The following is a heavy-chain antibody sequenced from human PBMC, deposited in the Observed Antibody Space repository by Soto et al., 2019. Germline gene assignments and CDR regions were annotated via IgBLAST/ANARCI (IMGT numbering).Heavy chain of an antibody. CDR2: ISYDGSNK. V-gene: IGHV3-30*18. J-gene: IGHJ6*02. CDR3: AKDRASGFGQWLIVWYYYYGMDV. D-gene: IGHD6-19*01. Sequence: PGGSLRLSCAASGFTFSSYGMHWVRQAPGKGLEWVAVISYDGSNKYYADSAKGRFTISRDNSKNTLYLQMNSLRAEDTAVYYCAKDRASGFGQWLIVWYYYYGMDVWGQGTTVTVSS. CDR1: GFTFSSYG.